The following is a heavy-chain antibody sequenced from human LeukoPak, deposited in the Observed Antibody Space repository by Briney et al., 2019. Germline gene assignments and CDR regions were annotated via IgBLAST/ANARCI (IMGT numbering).Heavy chain of an antibody. J-gene: IGHJ4*02. CDR1: GFTFNTYS. Sequence: GGSLRLSCEASGFTFNTYSMNWARQAPGKGLEWVSSIDSSGGYMFYADSVKGRFIIFRDNAKDSLYLQMNSLRVEDTAVYYCLRGDRRDYWGQGTLVTVSS. CDR2: IDSSGGYM. V-gene: IGHV3-21*06. CDR3: LRGDRRDY.